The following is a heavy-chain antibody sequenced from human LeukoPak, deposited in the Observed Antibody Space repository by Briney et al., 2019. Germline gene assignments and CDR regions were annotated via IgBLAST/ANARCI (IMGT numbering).Heavy chain of an antibody. Sequence: TGGSLRLSCEASGFTFSTFWMTWVRQGPGKGREWGANIKQDGSERNYVDSVKGRFTISRDNAKNSLYLQMNSLRAEDTAVYYCARGASSSPWGQGTLVTVSS. CDR1: GFTFSTFW. CDR3: ARGASSSP. CDR2: IKQDGSER. V-gene: IGHV3-7*03. D-gene: IGHD6-13*01. J-gene: IGHJ5*02.